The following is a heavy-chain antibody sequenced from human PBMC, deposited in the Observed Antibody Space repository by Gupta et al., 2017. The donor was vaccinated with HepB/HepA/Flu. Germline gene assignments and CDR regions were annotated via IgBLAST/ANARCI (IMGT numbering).Heavy chain of an antibody. J-gene: IGHJ4*02. V-gene: IGHV3-15*01. CDR2: VKRKTDGGTI. D-gene: IGHD1-1*01. CDR3: TTGLQTGLDY. Sequence: EVRLVESGGGLVKPGGSLRLSCAASGFTFTTAWMSWVRQAPGKGLEWVGLVKRKTDGGTIEYSVPVKGRFTISSDDSKHMLFLQMNSLKTEDTAVYYCTTGLQTGLDYWGQGTLVTVSS. CDR1: GFTFTTAW.